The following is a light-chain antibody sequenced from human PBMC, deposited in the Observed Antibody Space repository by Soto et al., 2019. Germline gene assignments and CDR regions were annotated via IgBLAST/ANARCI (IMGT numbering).Light chain of an antibody. CDR3: QQRSNWPPIT. J-gene: IGKJ5*01. Sequence: DRGTITCRASQGIRNDLGWYQQKPGQAPRLLISGASTRATGIPARFSGSGSGTDFTLTISSLEPEDFAVYYCQQRSNWPPITFGQGTRLEI. V-gene: IGKV3-11*01. CDR1: QGIRND. CDR2: GAS.